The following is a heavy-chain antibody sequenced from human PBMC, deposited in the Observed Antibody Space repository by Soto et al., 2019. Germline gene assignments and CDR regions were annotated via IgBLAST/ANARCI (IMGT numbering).Heavy chain of an antibody. V-gene: IGHV1-69*01. CDR1: GGTFSSYA. Sequence: QVQLVQSGAEVKKPGSSVKVSCKASGGTFSSYAISWVRQAPGQGLEWMGGIIPIFGTANYAQKFQGRVTITADESTSIAYMELSSLRSEDTAVYYCAREPPDSGCYYGWEHYWGQGTLVTVSS. J-gene: IGHJ4*02. D-gene: IGHD1-26*01. CDR3: AREPPDSGCYYGWEHY. CDR2: IIPIFGTA.